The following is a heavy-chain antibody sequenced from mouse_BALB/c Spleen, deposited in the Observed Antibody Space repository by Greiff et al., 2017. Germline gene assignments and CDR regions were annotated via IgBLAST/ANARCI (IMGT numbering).Heavy chain of an antibody. Sequence: QVQLQQSGPELVKPGASVKISCKASGYAFSSSWMNWVKQRPGQGLEWIGRIYPGDGDTNYNGKFKGKATLTADKSSSTAYMQLSSLTSVDSAVYFCAREGLRRGLAYWGQGTLVTVSA. CDR1: GYAFSSSW. CDR3: AREGLRRGLAY. J-gene: IGHJ3*01. D-gene: IGHD2-2*01. CDR2: IYPGDGDT. V-gene: IGHV1-82*01.